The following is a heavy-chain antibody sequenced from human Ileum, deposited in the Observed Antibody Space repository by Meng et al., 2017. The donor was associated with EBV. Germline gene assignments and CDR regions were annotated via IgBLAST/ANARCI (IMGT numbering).Heavy chain of an antibody. Sequence: QVQLLNMGSQLRVPVRPVKSSAKASDITFTNYALNWGRQAPGQGRLWMGWISTNPGNPTYAPGFTGRFVFSLDTSVSTAYLQISSLKAEDTAVYYCARSWGGGSSKEWGQGTLVTVSS. J-gene: IGHJ4*02. CDR3: ARSWGGGSSKE. CDR2: ISTNPGNP. D-gene: IGHD2-15*01. V-gene: IGHV7-4-1*02. CDR1: DITFTNYA.